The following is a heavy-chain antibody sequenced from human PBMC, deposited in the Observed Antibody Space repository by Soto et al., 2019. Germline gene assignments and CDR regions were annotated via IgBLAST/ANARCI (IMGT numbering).Heavy chain of an antibody. Sequence: QVQLQQWGAGLLKPSETLSLTCAVYGGSFSGYYWSWIRQPPGKGLEWIGEINHSGSTNYNPSLKSRVTISVDTSKNQFSLKLSSVTAADTAVYYCARFVLLWFGELQTYNWFDPWGQGTLVTVSS. CDR2: INHSGST. CDR3: ARFVLLWFGELQTYNWFDP. V-gene: IGHV4-34*01. J-gene: IGHJ5*02. D-gene: IGHD3-10*01. CDR1: GGSFSGYY.